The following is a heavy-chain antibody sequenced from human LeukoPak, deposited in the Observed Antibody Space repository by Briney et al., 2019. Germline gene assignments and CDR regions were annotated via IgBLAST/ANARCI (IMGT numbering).Heavy chain of an antibody. Sequence: GGSLRLSCAASGFTFSSYTMSWVRQAPGKGLEWVAVISYDGSNKYYADSVKGRFTISRDNSKNTLYLQMNSLRAEDTAVYYCAREALDSSGLFDYWGQGTLVTVSS. D-gene: IGHD3-22*01. CDR1: GFTFSSYT. CDR3: AREALDSSGLFDY. V-gene: IGHV3-30*04. J-gene: IGHJ4*02. CDR2: ISYDGSNK.